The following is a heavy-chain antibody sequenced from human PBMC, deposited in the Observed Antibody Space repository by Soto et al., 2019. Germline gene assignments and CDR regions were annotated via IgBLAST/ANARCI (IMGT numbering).Heavy chain of an antibody. V-gene: IGHV1-46*03. CDR2: INTSGGST. J-gene: IGHJ6*02. CDR1: GYTFTSYY. CDR3: ARTYPPYYYYYGMDV. Sequence: ASVKVSCKASGYTFTSYYMHWVRQAPGQGLEWMGIINTSGGSTSYAQKFQGRVTMTRDTSTSTVYMELSSLRSEDTAVYYCARTYPPYYYYYGMDVWGQGTTVTV. D-gene: IGHD2-2*01.